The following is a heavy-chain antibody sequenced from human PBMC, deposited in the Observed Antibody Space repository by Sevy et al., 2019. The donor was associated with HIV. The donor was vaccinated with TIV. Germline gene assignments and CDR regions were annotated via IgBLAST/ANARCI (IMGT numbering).Heavy chain of an antibody. V-gene: IGHV3-30*02. CDR3: VKDLYEGDVISNVHS. CDR1: GFTFSRYG. J-gene: IGHJ4*02. D-gene: IGHD2-21*01. CDR2: IWFDGSKK. Sequence: GGSLRLSCAASGFTFSRYGIHWVRRAPGKGLEWVAGIWFDGSKKFYVESVKGRFTFSRDNSKKMLYLQMNSLRGEDMAVYYCVKDLYEGDVISNVHSWGQGTVVTVSS.